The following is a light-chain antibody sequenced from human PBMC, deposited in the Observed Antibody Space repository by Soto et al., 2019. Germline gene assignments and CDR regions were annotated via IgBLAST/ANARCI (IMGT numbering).Light chain of an antibody. CDR2: DAS. Sequence: DVQMTQSPSTLSASVGDRFTITCRARQSISSWLAWYQQKPGKAPKLLIYDASSLESGVPSRFSGSGSGTEFTLTISSLEPEDFAVYYCQQRSNWPWTFGQGTKVDIK. J-gene: IGKJ1*01. CDR1: QSISSW. V-gene: IGKV1-5*01. CDR3: QQRSNWPWT.